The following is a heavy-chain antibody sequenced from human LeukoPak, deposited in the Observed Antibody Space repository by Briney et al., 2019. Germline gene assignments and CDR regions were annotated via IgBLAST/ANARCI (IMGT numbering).Heavy chain of an antibody. J-gene: IGHJ4*02. CDR2: ISGSGGST. V-gene: IGHV3-23*01. CDR3: AKDKGVSGYYPVDY. D-gene: IGHD3-22*01. CDR1: GFTFTNYA. Sequence: AGGSLRLSCAASGFTFTNYAMSWVPQAPGKGLEWVSTISGSGGSTWYAASVMGRFTISRDNSKTTLWLQMNSLRGEDTAVYYCAKDKGVSGYYPVDYWGQGTLVTVSS.